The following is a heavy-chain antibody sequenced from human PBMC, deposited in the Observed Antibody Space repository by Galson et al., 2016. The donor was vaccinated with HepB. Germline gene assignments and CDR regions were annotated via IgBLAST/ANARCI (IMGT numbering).Heavy chain of an antibody. J-gene: IGHJ4*02. CDR1: GFTVSNNY. CDR2: VYSGGYI. CDR3: ARVSAFWSGLPDH. V-gene: IGHV3-66*01. D-gene: IGHD3-3*01. Sequence: SLRLSCAASGFTVSNNYMSWVRQAPGKGLEWVAVVYSGGYIYYADSVKGRFTISRDSSKSTLYLQMNSLRAEDTAVYYCARVSAFWSGLPDHWGQGTQVTVSS.